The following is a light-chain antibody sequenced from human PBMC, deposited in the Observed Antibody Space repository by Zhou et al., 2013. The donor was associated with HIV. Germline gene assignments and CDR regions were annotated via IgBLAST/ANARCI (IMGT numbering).Light chain of an antibody. J-gene: IGKJ1*01. CDR1: QGISNY. V-gene: IGKV1D-8*03. CDR3: QQYDNYSWT. CDR2: AAS. Sequence: VIWMTQSPSSLSAYTGDRVTISCRMSQGISNYLAWYQQKPGKAPELLIYAASTLQSGVPSRFSGSGSGTEFTLTISSLQPDDFASYYCQQYDNYSWTFGQGTKV.